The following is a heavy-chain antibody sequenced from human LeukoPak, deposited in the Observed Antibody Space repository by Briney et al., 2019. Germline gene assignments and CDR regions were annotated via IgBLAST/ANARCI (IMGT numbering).Heavy chain of an antibody. CDR1: GFTFSSYS. CDR3: ARWPYFEYSSSSGKVPDY. D-gene: IGHD6-6*01. J-gene: IGHJ4*02. V-gene: IGHV3-21*01. CDR2: ISSSSSYI. Sequence: GGSLRLSCAASGFTFSSYSMNWVCQAPGKGLEWVSSISSSSSYIYYADSVKGRFTISRDNAKNSLYLQMNSLRAEDSAVYYCARWPYFEYSSSSGKVPDYWGQGTLVTVSS.